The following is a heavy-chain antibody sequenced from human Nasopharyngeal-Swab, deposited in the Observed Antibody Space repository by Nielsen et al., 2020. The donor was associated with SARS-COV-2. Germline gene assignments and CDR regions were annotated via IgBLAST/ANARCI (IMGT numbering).Heavy chain of an antibody. J-gene: IGHJ5*02. V-gene: IGHV2-5*02. Sequence: SGLTLVKPTQTLTLTCTFSGFSLSTSGVGVGWIRQPPGKALEWLALIYWDDDKRYSPSLKSRLTITKDTSKNQVVLTMTNMDPVDTATYYCAHRLTTVTTSSFDPWGQGTLVTVSS. CDR1: GFSLSTSGVG. D-gene: IGHD4-17*01. CDR3: AHRLTTVTTSSFDP. CDR2: IYWDDDK.